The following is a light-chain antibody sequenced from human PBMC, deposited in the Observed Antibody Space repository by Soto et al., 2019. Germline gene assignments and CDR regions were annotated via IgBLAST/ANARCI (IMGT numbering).Light chain of an antibody. J-gene: IGLJ2*01. CDR1: SSDVDGYNY. CDR2: DVS. V-gene: IGLV2-14*01. CDR3: SSYTTSSSLL. Sequence: QSALTQPASVSGSPGQSITISCTGTSSDVDGYNYVSWYQQHPGKAPKLMIYDVSNRPSGVSNRFSGSKSGNTASLPISGLQADDEADDYFSSYTTSSSLLFGGGTKLTVL.